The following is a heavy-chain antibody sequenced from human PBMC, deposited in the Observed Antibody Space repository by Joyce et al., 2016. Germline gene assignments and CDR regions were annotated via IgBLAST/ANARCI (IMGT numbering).Heavy chain of an antibody. J-gene: IGHJ4*02. V-gene: IGHV4-59*01. Sequence: QVQLQESGPGLVKFSENLSLTCTVSGGPISGYYWRWIRQPPGKGLEWSGYIYYSGSHNYNPTLKSRGTISVDTSKNQFSLKLSSVTTADTAVYYCARDVKRGYFDYWGQGTLVTVSS. CDR3: ARDVKRGYFDY. CDR1: GGPISGYY. CDR2: IYYSGSH.